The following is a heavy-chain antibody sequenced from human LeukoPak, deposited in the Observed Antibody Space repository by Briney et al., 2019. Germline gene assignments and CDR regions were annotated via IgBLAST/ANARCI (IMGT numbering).Heavy chain of an antibody. J-gene: IGHJ4*02. CDR2: INHNSGDT. CDR1: GYTFTGHY. D-gene: IGHD1-26*01. V-gene: IGHV1-2*06. CDR3: ARDMWELPPDYYYDF. Sequence: GASVKVSCKTSGYTFTGHYLNWLRQAPGRGLEWMGRINHNSGDTKYADKFLGRVIMTRDTSTSTAYLELNGLRSDDTASYYCARDMWELPPDYYYDFWGQGTLVTVSS.